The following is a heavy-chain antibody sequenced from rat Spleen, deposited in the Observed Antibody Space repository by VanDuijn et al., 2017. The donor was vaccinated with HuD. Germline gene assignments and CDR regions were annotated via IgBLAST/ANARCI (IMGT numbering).Heavy chain of an antibody. Sequence: EVQLVESGGGLVQPVKSLKLSCVASGFTFNNYWMTWIRQAPGKGLEWVASITNTGGSTFYPDSVKGRFTISRDNAKSTLYLQMGSLRSEDTATYYCTTYSDYATSPFASWGRGALVTVSS. CDR3: TTYSDYATSPFAS. J-gene: IGHJ3*01. CDR2: ITNTGGST. CDR1: GFTFNNYW. V-gene: IGHV5-31*01. D-gene: IGHD1-6*01.